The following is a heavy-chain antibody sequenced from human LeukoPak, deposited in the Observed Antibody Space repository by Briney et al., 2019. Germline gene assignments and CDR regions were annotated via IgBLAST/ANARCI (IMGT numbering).Heavy chain of an antibody. V-gene: IGHV4-59*08. CDR1: GGSISNSY. CDR2: IYYTGST. Sequence: PSETLSLTCTVSGGSISNSYWSWIRQPPGKGLEWIGYIYYTGSTNYNPSLKSRVTISVDTSKNQFSLKLSSVTAADTAVYYCAKVRWLQPFDYWGRGTLVTVSS. D-gene: IGHD5-24*01. J-gene: IGHJ4*02. CDR3: AKVRWLQPFDY.